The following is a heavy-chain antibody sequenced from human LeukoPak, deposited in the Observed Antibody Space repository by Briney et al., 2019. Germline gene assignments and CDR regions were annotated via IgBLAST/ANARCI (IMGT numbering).Heavy chain of an antibody. J-gene: IGHJ3*02. CDR3: ARVRYQWLVHNAFDI. CDR1: GYTFTSYA. D-gene: IGHD6-19*01. V-gene: IGHV1-3*01. Sequence: GASVKVSCKASGYTFTSYAMHWVRQAPGQRLEWMGWINAGNGNTKYSQKFQGRVTITRDTSASTAYMELSSLRSEDTAVYYCARVRYQWLVHNAFDIWGQGTMVTVSS. CDR2: INAGNGNT.